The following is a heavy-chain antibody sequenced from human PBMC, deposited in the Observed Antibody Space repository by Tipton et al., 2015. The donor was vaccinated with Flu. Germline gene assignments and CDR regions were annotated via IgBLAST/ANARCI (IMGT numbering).Heavy chain of an antibody. CDR2: IWYDESHR. D-gene: IGHD1-7*01. CDR3: ARDILAGTTGDAFNL. CDR1: GFTFTHYG. V-gene: IGHV3-33*01. Sequence: SLRLSCAASGFTFTHYGMAWVRQAPGKGLEWVATIWYDESHRYYSDSVKGRFTISRDISNNTVFLQTNSLRAEDTAMYFCARDILAGTTGDAFNLWGQGTMVSVSS. J-gene: IGHJ3*01.